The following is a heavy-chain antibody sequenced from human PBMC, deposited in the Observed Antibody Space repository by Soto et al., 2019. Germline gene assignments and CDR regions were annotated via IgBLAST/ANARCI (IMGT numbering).Heavy chain of an antibody. CDR1: GFTFSSYG. CDR3: AKERASGYCSGGSCYHFDY. D-gene: IGHD2-15*01. J-gene: IGHJ4*02. V-gene: IGHV3-30*18. CDR2: ISYDGSNK. Sequence: VQLVESGGGVVQPGRSLRLSCAASGFTFSSYGMHWVRQAPGKGLEWVAVISYDGSNKYYADSVKGRFTISRDNSKNTLYLQMNSLRAEDTAVYYCAKERASGYCSGGSCYHFDYWGQGTLVTVSS.